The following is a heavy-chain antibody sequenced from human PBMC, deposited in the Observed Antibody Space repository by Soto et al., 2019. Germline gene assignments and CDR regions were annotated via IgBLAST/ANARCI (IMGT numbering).Heavy chain of an antibody. CDR2: INAGNGNT. Sequence: ASVKVSCKASGYTFTSYAMHWVRQAPGQRLEWMGWINAGNGNTKYSQKFQGRVTITRDTSASTAYMELSSLRSEDTAVYYCAQVYYGSWSYPNSGYYYGMDVWGQGTTVTVSS. D-gene: IGHD3-10*01. CDR1: GYTFTSYA. V-gene: IGHV1-3*01. CDR3: AQVYYGSWSYPNSGYYYGMDV. J-gene: IGHJ6*02.